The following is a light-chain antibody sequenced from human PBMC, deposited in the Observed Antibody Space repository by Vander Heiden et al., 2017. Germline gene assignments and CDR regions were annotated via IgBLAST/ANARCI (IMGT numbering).Light chain of an antibody. J-gene: IGLJ1*01. Sequence: SALTQPASVSGSPGQSITISCTGTSSDVGGYNYVSWYQQHPGKAHKLMIYDGSKRPAGVASRFSGSKAGNTASLTISGRKEEDEADYYCSAETSSSSYVFGTGTKGTVL. CDR2: DGS. V-gene: IGLV2-14*01. CDR1: SSDVGGYNY. CDR3: SAETSSSSYV.